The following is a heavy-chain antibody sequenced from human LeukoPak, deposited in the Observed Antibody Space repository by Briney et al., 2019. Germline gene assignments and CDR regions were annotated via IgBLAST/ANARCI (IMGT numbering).Heavy chain of an antibody. CDR3: AKRVFGGVDI. V-gene: IGHV3-23*01. CDR2: ISGSGGRT. J-gene: IGHJ3*02. Sequence: GGSLRLSCAASGFTFSSYEMNWVRQAPVKGLEWVSAISGSGGRTYYADSVKGRFTISRDNSKNTLYLQMNSLRAEDTAVYYCAKRVFGGVDIWGQGTMVTVSS. CDR1: GFTFSSYE. D-gene: IGHD3-16*01.